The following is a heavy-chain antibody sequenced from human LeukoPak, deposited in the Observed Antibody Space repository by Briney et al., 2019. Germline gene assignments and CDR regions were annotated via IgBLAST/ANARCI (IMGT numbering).Heavy chain of an antibody. V-gene: IGHV3-21*01. CDR1: GFTFSSYS. Sequence: GGPLRLSCAASGFTFSSYSMNWVRQAPGKGLEWVSSISSSSSYIYYADSVKGRFTISRDNAKNSLYLQMNSLSAEDTAVYYCARDRYSSSWYSNRYYYYGMDVWGQGTTVTVSS. D-gene: IGHD6-13*01. CDR3: ARDRYSSSWYSNRYYYYGMDV. CDR2: ISSSSSYI. J-gene: IGHJ6*02.